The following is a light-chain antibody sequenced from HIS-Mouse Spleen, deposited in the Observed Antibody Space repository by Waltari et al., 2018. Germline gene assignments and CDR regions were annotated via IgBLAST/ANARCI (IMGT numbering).Light chain of an antibody. V-gene: IGKV3-15*01. Sequence: EIVMTQSPATLSVSPGARATLSCRASQSVSSNLAWYQQKPGQAPRLLIHGASTRATGIPARFSGSGSGTEFTLTISSLQSEDFAVYYCQQYNNWPPYTFGQGTKLEIK. CDR2: GAS. CDR3: QQYNNWPPYT. CDR1: QSVSSN. J-gene: IGKJ2*01.